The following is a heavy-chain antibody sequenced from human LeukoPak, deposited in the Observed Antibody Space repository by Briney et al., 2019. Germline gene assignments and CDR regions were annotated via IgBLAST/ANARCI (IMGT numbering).Heavy chain of an antibody. CDR1: GFTFSTYA. Sequence: GGSLRLSCAASGFTFSTYAMNWVRQAPGKGLEWVSTISGSGGRTFFADSVKGRFTISRDNSKNTMYLQMSSLRAEDTAVYYCARDYSSGWFPLHYFDYWGQGTLVTVSS. D-gene: IGHD6-19*01. J-gene: IGHJ4*02. CDR2: ISGSGGRT. CDR3: ARDYSSGWFPLHYFDY. V-gene: IGHV3-23*01.